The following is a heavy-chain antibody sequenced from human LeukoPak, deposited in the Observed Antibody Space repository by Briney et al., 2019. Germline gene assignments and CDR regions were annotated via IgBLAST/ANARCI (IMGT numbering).Heavy chain of an antibody. CDR1: GGFISRYY. D-gene: IGHD2-21*02. Sequence: SETLSLTCNISGGFISRYYGIWFRKPPGKGLEWIGYVYFTGSTNYNPSLKSRLAISVDTSKNLLSLTLSSVTAADTAVYFCASLSVRLLTLDVWGQGTTVTVSS. CDR2: VYFTGST. CDR3: ASLSVRLLTLDV. J-gene: IGHJ6*02. V-gene: IGHV4-59*01.